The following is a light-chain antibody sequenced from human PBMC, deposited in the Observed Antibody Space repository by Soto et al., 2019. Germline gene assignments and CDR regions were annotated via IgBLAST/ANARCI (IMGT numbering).Light chain of an antibody. Sequence: QSVLTQPASVSGSPGQSIAISCTGTSSDVGAYNYVSWYQQHPGKVPKLVIYDVTNRPSGVSDRFSGSKSGNTASLTISGLQAEDEADYYCTSYTSNTTPYVFGTGTMVTVL. V-gene: IGLV2-14*01. CDR2: DVT. CDR3: TSYTSNTTPYV. CDR1: SSDVGAYNY. J-gene: IGLJ1*01.